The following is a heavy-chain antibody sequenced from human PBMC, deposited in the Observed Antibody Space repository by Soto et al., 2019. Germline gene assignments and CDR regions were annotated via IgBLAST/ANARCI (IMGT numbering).Heavy chain of an antibody. V-gene: IGHV4-39*01. CDR1: GGSISSSSYY. CDR2: IYYSGST. J-gene: IGHJ5*02. CDR3: ARPIEYYYGSVSYFDP. Sequence: SATLSLTCTVSGGSISSSSYYWGWIRQPPGKGLEWIGSIYYSGSTYYNPSLKSRVTISVDTSKNQFSLKLSSVTAADTAVYYCARPIEYYYGSVSYFDPCGQGTLVTVSS. D-gene: IGHD3-10*01.